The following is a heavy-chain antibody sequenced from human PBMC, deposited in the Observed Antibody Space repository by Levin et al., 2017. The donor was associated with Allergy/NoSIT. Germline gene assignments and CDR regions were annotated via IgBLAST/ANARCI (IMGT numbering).Heavy chain of an antibody. CDR2: IYPGDSDT. CDR3: ARRGPDLGYNFWY. V-gene: IGHV5-51*01. Sequence: GESLKISCQGSGYVFSDYWIGWVRQMPGKGLEWMGLIYPGDSDTRYNPSFEGQVKMSVDTSITTAYLHWSSLNASDTATYYCARRGPDLGYNFWYWGQGTPVTVSS. CDR1: GYVFSDYW. D-gene: IGHD5-24*01. J-gene: IGHJ4*02.